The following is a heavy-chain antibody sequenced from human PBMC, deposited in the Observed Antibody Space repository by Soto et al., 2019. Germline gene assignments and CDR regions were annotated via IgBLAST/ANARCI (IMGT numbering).Heavy chain of an antibody. D-gene: IGHD2-15*01. CDR1: GGSFSGYY. J-gene: IGHJ4*02. Sequence: QVQLQQWGAGLLKPSETMSLTCAVYGGSFSGYYWSWIRQPPGKGLECIGEINHSGSTNYNPSLKRRVAISVDTSKNQFSLKLSSVTASDTAVYYCARRVCRGGGSCYLRRYFDCWGKGTLVSVSS. CDR2: INHSGST. CDR3: ARRVCRGGGSCYLRRYFDC. V-gene: IGHV4-34*01.